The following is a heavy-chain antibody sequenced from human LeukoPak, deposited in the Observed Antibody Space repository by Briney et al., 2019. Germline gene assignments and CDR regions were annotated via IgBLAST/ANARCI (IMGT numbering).Heavy chain of an antibody. J-gene: IGHJ4*02. CDR3: AKGPWFGESTGYYFDY. V-gene: IGHV4-61*01. Sequence: PSETLSLTCTVSGGSISSSSYYWSWIRQPPGKGLEWIGYIYYSGSTNYNPSLKSRVTISVDTSKNQFSLKLSSVTAADTAVYYCAKGPWFGESTGYYFDYWGQGTLVTVSS. CDR2: IYYSGST. D-gene: IGHD3-10*01. CDR1: GGSISSSSYY.